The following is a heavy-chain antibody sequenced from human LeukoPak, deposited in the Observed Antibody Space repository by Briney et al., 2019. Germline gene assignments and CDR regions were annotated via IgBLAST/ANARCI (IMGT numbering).Heavy chain of an antibody. Sequence: ASVNVSCKASGYTFTGYYMHWVRQAPGQGLEWMGWISAYNGNTNYAQKLQGRVTMTTDTSTSTAYMELRSLRSDDTAVYYCARWVLQDYWGQGTLVTVSS. D-gene: IGHD5-24*01. CDR1: GYTFTGYY. J-gene: IGHJ4*02. V-gene: IGHV1-18*04. CDR3: ARWVLQDY. CDR2: ISAYNGNT.